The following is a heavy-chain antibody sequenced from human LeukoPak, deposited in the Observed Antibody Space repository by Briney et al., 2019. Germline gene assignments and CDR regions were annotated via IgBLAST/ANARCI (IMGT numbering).Heavy chain of an antibody. CDR2: IYYSGST. J-gene: IGHJ3*02. Sequence: RPSETLSLTCTVSGGSISSYYWSWIRQPPGKGLEWIGYIYYSGSTNYNPSLKSRVTISVDTSKNQFSLKLSSVTAADTAVYYCAREEWLSSFHIWGHRPIVTVSS. CDR1: GGSISSYY. CDR3: AREEWLSSFHI. V-gene: IGHV4-59*01. D-gene: IGHD6-19*01.